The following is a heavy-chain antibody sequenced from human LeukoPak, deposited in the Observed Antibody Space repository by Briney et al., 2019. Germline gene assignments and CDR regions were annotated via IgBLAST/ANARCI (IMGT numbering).Heavy chain of an antibody. CDR2: IIPIFGTA. CDR1: GGTFSSYA. J-gene: IGHJ6*03. V-gene: IGHV1-69*05. Sequence: SVKVSCKASGGTFSSYAISWVRQAPGQGLEWMGGIIPIFGTANYAQKFQGRVTITTDESTSTAYMELSSLRSEDTAVYYCASSFCGGDCYPLYYYYYYMDVWGKGTTVTVSS. CDR3: ASSFCGGDCYPLYYYYYYMDV. D-gene: IGHD2-21*01.